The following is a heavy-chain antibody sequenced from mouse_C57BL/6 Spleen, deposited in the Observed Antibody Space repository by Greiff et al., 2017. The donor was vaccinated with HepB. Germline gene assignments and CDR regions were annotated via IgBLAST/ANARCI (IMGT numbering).Heavy chain of an antibody. CDR3: ARGDGNYVSYWYFDV. Sequence: QVQLQQSGPELVKPGASVKISCKASGYAFSSSWMNWVKQRPGKGLEWIGRIYPGDGDTNYNGKFKGKATLTADKSSSTAYMQLSSLTSEDSAVYFCARGDGNYVSYWYFDVWGTGTTVTVSS. CDR2: IYPGDGDT. J-gene: IGHJ1*03. V-gene: IGHV1-82*01. CDR1: GYAFSSSW. D-gene: IGHD2-1*01.